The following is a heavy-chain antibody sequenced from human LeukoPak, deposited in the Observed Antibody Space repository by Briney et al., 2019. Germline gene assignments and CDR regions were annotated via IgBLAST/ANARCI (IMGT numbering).Heavy chain of an antibody. CDR3: ARDSRQYYDILTGYRPWFDP. CDR1: GGTFSSYA. D-gene: IGHD3-9*01. CDR2: IIPIFGTA. Sequence: SVKVSCKASGGTFSSYAISWVRQAPGQGLEWMGGIIPIFGTASYAQKFQGRVTMTRDTSTSTVYMELSSLRSEDTAVYYCARDSRQYYDILTGYRPWFDPWGQGTLVTVSS. J-gene: IGHJ5*02. V-gene: IGHV1-69*05.